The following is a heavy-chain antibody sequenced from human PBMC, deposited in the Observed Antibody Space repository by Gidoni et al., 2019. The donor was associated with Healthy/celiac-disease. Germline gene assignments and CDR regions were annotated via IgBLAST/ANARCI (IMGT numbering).Heavy chain of an antibody. D-gene: IGHD1-26*01. CDR2: ISSSSSYI. V-gene: IGHV3-21*01. J-gene: IGHJ4*02. CDR3: ARDTFNSGSYPGDFDY. Sequence: EVQLVESGGGLVKPGGSLRLSCAASGFTFSSYSMNWVRQAPGKGLEWVSSISSSSSYIYYADSVKGRFTISRDNAKNSLYLQMNSLRAEDTAVYYCARDTFNSGSYPGDFDYWGQGTLVTVSS. CDR1: GFTFSSYS.